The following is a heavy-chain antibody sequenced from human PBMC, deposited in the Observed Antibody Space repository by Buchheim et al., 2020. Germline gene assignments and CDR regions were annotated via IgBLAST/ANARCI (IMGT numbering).Heavy chain of an antibody. J-gene: IGHJ6*02. Sequence: EVQLLESGGGLVQPGGSLRLSCAASGFTFSSYAMSWVRQAPGKGLEWVSAISDSGGTTYYADSVKGRFTVSSDNSKNTLYLQMNSLRVEDTAVYYCAKTKSWIHYYYGMDVWGQGTT. V-gene: IGHV3-23*01. CDR3: AKTKSWIHYYYGMDV. D-gene: IGHD5-18*01. CDR2: ISDSGGTT. CDR1: GFTFSSYA.